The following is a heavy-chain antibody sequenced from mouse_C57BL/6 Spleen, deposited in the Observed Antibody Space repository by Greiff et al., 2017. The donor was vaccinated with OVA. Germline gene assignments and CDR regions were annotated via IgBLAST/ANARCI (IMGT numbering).Heavy chain of an antibody. Sequence: QVQLQQSGAELVRPGPSVKVSCKASGYAFTNYLIEWVKQRPGQGLEWIGVINPGSGGTNYNEKFKGKATLTADKSSSTAYMQLSSLTSEDSAVYFCARFGNSRYFDVWGTGTTVTVSS. CDR3: ARFGNSRYFDV. J-gene: IGHJ1*03. V-gene: IGHV1-54*01. CDR1: GYAFTNYL. D-gene: IGHD2-1*01. CDR2: INPGSGGT.